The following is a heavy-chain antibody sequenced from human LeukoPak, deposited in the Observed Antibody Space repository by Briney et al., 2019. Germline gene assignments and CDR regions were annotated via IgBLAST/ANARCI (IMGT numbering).Heavy chain of an antibody. D-gene: IGHD4-17*01. Sequence: PGGSLRLPCAASGFTFDDYGMSWVRQAPGRGLEWVSFINWNGVSTDYADSVKGRFTISRDNAKNSLYLQMNSLRAEDTAVYYCARGHTTDAAFDIWGQGTMVTVSS. CDR1: GFTFDDYG. J-gene: IGHJ3*02. V-gene: IGHV3-20*04. CDR2: INWNGVST. CDR3: ARGHTTDAAFDI.